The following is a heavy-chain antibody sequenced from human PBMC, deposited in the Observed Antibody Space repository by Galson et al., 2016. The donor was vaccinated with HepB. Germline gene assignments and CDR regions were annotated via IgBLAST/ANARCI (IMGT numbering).Heavy chain of an antibody. CDR2: TYYRSKWYN. Sequence: CAISGDSVSSNGAAWNWIRQSPSRGLEWLGRTYYRSKWYNDYAVSVKSRIIVNPDTSKNQLSLQLNSVTPEDTAVYYCVEQRKGAPYGMDVWGQGTTVTVSS. CDR1: GDSVSSNGAA. V-gene: IGHV6-1*01. CDR3: VEQRKGAPYGMDV. J-gene: IGHJ6*02. D-gene: IGHD1/OR15-1a*01.